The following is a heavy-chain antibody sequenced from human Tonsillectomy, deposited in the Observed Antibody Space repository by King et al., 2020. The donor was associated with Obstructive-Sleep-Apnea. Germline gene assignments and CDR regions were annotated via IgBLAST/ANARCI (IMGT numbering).Heavy chain of an antibody. D-gene: IGHD3-3*01. CDR2: ISGSGGIT. Sequence: VQLVESGGGLVQPGGSLRLSCAASGFTFSSYAMSWVRQAPGKGLEWVSAISGSGGITYYADSVKGRFTVSRDNSKNTLYLQMNSLRAEDTAVYYCAKEGRFLEWLPYGMDVWGQGTTVTVSS. CDR1: GFTFSSYA. CDR3: AKEGRFLEWLPYGMDV. V-gene: IGHV3-23*04. J-gene: IGHJ6*02.